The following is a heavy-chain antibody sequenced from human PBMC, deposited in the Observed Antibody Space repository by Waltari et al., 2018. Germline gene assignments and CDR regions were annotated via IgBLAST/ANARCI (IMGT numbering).Heavy chain of an antibody. Sequence: QVQLVQSGAEVKKPGSSVKVSCKASGGTFSSYAISWVRQAPGQGLEWMGGIIPSFGTANYAQKFQGRVTITADESTSTAYMELNSLRAEDTAVYYCAKDEYSSFPPMGYWGQGTLVTVSS. D-gene: IGHD6-6*01. CDR3: AKDEYSSFPPMGY. CDR1: GGTFSSYA. CDR2: IIPSFGTA. J-gene: IGHJ4*02. V-gene: IGHV1-69*01.